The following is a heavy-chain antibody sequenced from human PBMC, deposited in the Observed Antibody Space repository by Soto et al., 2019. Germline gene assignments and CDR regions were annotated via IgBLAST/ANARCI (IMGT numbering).Heavy chain of an antibody. CDR1: GGTFSSYA. J-gene: IGHJ4*02. Sequence: ASVKVSCKASGGTFSSYAISWVRQAPGQGLEWMGGIIPIFGTANYAQKFQGRVTITADESTSTAYMELSSLRSEDTAVYYCARYDFWSGNGPYYFDYWGQGTLVTVSS. CDR3: ARYDFWSGNGPYYFDY. CDR2: IIPIFGTA. V-gene: IGHV1-69*13. D-gene: IGHD3-3*01.